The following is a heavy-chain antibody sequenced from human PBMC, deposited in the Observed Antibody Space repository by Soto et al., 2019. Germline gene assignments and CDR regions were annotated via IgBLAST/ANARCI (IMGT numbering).Heavy chain of an antibody. CDR2: ISSSSSYT. CDR1: GFTFSDYY. Sequence: GGSLILSCAASGFTFSDYYMSWIRQAPGKGLEWVSYISSSSSYTNYADSVKGRFTISRDNAKNSLYLQMNSLRAEDTAVYYCARTDFWSGYYLFDYWGQGTLVTVSS. V-gene: IGHV3-11*06. CDR3: ARTDFWSGYYLFDY. J-gene: IGHJ4*02. D-gene: IGHD3-3*01.